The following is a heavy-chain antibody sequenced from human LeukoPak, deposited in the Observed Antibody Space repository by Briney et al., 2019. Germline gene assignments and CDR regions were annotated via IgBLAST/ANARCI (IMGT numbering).Heavy chain of an antibody. Sequence: PSETLSLTCSVSSGSVSSHNSFWGWTRHPTGKGLEWIGAINFTGSTYYNPSRKSPVTISADTSSNQFSRKLSSVTAADTAVYYCARHLDYYGSRSYEYWGQGTLVTVSS. D-gene: IGHD3-10*01. J-gene: IGHJ4*02. CDR1: SGSVSSHNSF. V-gene: IGHV4-39*01. CDR3: ARHLDYYGSRSYEY. CDR2: INFTGST.